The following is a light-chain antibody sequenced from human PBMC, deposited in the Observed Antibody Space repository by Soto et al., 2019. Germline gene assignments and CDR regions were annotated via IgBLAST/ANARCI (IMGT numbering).Light chain of an antibody. CDR3: QQSFSTLLT. J-gene: IGKJ4*01. V-gene: IGKV1-39*01. CDR1: QNIRTY. CDR2: AAS. Sequence: DIQMAQSPSSLSASVGDRVTITCRASQNIRTYLNWYQRKPGKAPKLLIYAASSLQRGVPSRFSGSGSGTDFTLTIGGLQPEDFATYYCQQSFSTLLTFGGGTRVEI.